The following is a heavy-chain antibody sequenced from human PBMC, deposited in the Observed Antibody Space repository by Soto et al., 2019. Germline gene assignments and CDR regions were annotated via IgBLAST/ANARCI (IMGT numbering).Heavy chain of an antibody. J-gene: IGHJ6*02. Sequence: SETLSLTCTVSGGSISSSSYYWGWIRQPPGKGLEWIGSIYYSGSTYYNPSLKSRVTISVDTSKNQFSLKLSSVTAADTAVYYCARGLELHSHELFYYYYGMDVWGQGTTVTVSS. D-gene: IGHD1-7*01. CDR2: IYYSGST. CDR3: ARGLELHSHELFYYYYGMDV. CDR1: GGSISSSSYY. V-gene: IGHV4-39*01.